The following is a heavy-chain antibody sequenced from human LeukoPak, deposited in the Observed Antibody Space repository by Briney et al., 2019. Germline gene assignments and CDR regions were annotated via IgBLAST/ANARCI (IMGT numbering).Heavy chain of an antibody. J-gene: IGHJ4*02. CDR1: GGSIDKYY. D-gene: IGHD6-13*01. Sequence: SETLSLTCTVSGGSIDKYYWSWIRQPAGKGLEWIGRIYTSGITNYNPSLESRVTMSVDTSKNQFSLKLSSVAAADTAMYYCARERGGIYGTNWYTVDYWGQGTLVTVSS. V-gene: IGHV4-4*07. CDR2: IYTSGIT. CDR3: ARERGGIYGTNWYTVDY.